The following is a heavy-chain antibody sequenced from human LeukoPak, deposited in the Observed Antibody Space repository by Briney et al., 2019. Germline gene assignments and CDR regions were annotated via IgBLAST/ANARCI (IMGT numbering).Heavy chain of an antibody. CDR1: GGTYSSYA. CDR3: AEYDSQDAFDI. CDR2: IIPIFGTA. D-gene: IGHD3-3*01. Sequence: VASVKVSCKASGGTYSSYAISWVRQAPRQGLEWMGGIIPIFGTANYAQKFQGRVTITADKSTSTAYMELSSLRSEDTAVYYCAEYDSQDAFDIWGQGTMVTVSS. V-gene: IGHV1-69*06. J-gene: IGHJ3*02.